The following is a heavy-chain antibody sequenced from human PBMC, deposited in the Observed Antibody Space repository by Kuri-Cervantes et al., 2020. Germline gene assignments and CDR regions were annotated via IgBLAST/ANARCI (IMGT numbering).Heavy chain of an antibody. D-gene: IGHD1-26*01. CDR2: ISAYNGNT. CDR3: ASDRGGSYYTRRFDY. CDR1: GYTFTGYY. Sequence: ASVTVSCKASGYTFTGYYMHWVRQAPGQGLEWMGWISAYNGNTNYAQKLQGRATMTTDTSTSTAYMELRSLRSDDTAVYYCASDRGGSYYTRRFDYWGQGTLVTVSS. V-gene: IGHV1-18*04. J-gene: IGHJ4*02.